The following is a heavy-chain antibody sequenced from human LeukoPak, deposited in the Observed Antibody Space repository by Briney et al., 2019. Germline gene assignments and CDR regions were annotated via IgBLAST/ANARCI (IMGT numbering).Heavy chain of an antibody. Sequence: SETLSLTCTVSGYSISSGYYWGWIRQPPGKGLEWIGSIYHSGSTYYNPSLKSRVTISVDTSKNQFSLKLSSVTAADTAVYYCARLVLRYYYGSGSPSTIDYWGQGTLVTVSS. CDR3: ARLVLRYYYGSGSPSTIDY. CDR1: GYSISSGYY. D-gene: IGHD3-10*01. J-gene: IGHJ4*02. CDR2: IYHSGST. V-gene: IGHV4-38-2*02.